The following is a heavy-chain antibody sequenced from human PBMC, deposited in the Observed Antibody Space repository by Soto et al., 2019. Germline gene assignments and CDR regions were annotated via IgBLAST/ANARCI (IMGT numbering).Heavy chain of an antibody. J-gene: IGHJ4*02. Sequence: PSETLSLTCIVSGESISSSSYYWGWSRQPPGKGLEWIGIIYYSGPTYYNPSFKSRVTISIDTSKDQFSLKLGSVTATDTAVYYRARQRTTVVTQAYFDHWGQGALVTVSS. CDR2: IYYSGPT. D-gene: IGHD2-21*02. CDR1: GESISSSSYY. V-gene: IGHV4-39*01. CDR3: ARQRTTVVTQAYFDH.